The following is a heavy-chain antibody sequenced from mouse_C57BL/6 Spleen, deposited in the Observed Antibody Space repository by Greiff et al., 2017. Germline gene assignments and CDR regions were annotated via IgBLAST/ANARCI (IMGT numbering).Heavy chain of an antibody. J-gene: IGHJ2*01. CDR2: IYPRDGST. Sequence: VKLQESDAELVKPGASVKISCKVSGYTFTDHTIHWMKQRPEQGLEWIGYIYPRDGSTKYNEKFKGKATLTADKSSSTAYMQLNSLTSEDSAVYVCARGRLPHYFDYWGQGTTLTVSS. D-gene: IGHD2-4*01. CDR1: GYTFTDHT. CDR3: ARGRLPHYFDY. V-gene: IGHV1-78*01.